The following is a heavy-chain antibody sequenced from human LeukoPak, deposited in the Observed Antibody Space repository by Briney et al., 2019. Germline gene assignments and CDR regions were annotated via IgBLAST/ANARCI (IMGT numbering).Heavy chain of an antibody. CDR3: ARLLACGRAPCRTARFQFDS. V-gene: IGHV4-38-2*01. CDR1: RYTTRRDTY. J-gene: IGHJ4*02. Sequence: ETSSLSCAVTRYTTRRDTYWGRVRQPPGKGLEWIGSIYPTGNTYYNPSVKSRVAISVDTSKNQFSLKLTSIITADTAVYYCARLLACGRAPCRTARFQFDSWGQGTLVAVSS. D-gene: IGHD3-3*01. CDR2: IYPTGNT.